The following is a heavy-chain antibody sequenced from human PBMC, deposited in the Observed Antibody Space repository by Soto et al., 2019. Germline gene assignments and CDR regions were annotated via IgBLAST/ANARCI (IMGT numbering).Heavy chain of an antibody. V-gene: IGHV3-21*01. CDR2: ISSSSSYI. CDR3: ARDSHLLSGSYYSWFEP. CDR1: GFTFSSYS. Sequence: LRLSCAASGFTFSSYSMNWVRQAPGKGLEWVSSISSSSSYIYYADSVKGRFTISRDNAKNSLYLQMNSLRAEDTAVYYCARDSHLLSGSYYSWFEPWGQGTLVTVSS. J-gene: IGHJ5*02. D-gene: IGHD1-26*01.